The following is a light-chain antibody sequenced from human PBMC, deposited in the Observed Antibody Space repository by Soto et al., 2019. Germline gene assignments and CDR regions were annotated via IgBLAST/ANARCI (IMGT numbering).Light chain of an antibody. CDR1: SSDVGSYDL. J-gene: IGLJ1*01. V-gene: IGLV2-23*02. CDR2: DVS. CDR3: GSYAGSTTYV. Sequence: QSVLTQPASVSGSPRQSITISCTGTSSDVGSYDLVSWYQQHPGKAPKLIIYDVSKRPSGVSSRFSGSKSGNTASLTISGLQADDEAVFSGGSYAGSTTYVFGTGTKVTVL.